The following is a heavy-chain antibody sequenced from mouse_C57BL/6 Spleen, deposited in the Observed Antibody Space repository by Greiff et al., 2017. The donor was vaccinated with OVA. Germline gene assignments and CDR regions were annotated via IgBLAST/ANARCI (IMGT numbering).Heavy chain of an antibody. CDR2: INPNNGGT. Sequence: VQLQQSGPELVKPGASVKISCKASGYTFTDYYMNWVKQSHGKSLEWIGDINPNNGGTSYNQKFKGKATLTVDKSSSTAYMELRSLTSEDSAVYYCARGDYGSSYGYWYFDVWGTGTTVTVSS. CDR1: GYTFTDYY. J-gene: IGHJ1*03. V-gene: IGHV1-26*01. CDR3: ARGDYGSSYGYWYFDV. D-gene: IGHD1-1*01.